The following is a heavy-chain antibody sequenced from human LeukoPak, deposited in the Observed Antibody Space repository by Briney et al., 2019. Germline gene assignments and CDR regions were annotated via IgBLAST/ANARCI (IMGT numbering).Heavy chain of an antibody. CDR3: VRGGDYGSAYDYFRC. CDR1: GDSITNGIFH. V-gene: IGHV4-61*02. CDR2: IYTGGNT. Sequence: NTSETLSLTCTVSGDSITNGIFHWSWIRQPAGKELEWIGRIYTGGNTAYNPSLNSRVTMSLDTSKNQFSLKLTSVTAADTAVYYCVRGGDYGSAYDYFRCWGQGTLVSVSS. D-gene: IGHD5-12*01. J-gene: IGHJ4*02.